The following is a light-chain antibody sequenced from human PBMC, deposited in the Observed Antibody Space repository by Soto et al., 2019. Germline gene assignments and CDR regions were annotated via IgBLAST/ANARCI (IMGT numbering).Light chain of an antibody. CDR3: QQYAGSPWT. CDR2: DAS. V-gene: IGKV3-20*01. CDR1: QSVNNNY. Sequence: EIVLTQSPDTLSLSPGERATLSCRASQSVNNNYLAWYQQKPGQAPRLLIYDASSRATGIPDNFSGSGSGTDFTLTISRLEPEDFAVYYCQQYAGSPWTFGQGTKVDIK. J-gene: IGKJ1*01.